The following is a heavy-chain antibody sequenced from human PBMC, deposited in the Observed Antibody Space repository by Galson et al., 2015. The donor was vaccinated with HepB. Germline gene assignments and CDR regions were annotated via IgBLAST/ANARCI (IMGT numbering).Heavy chain of an antibody. CDR2: IYHSGST. V-gene: IGHV4-4*02. D-gene: IGHD1-26*01. CDR3: ARVQNILPDYSGRHFDY. Sequence: SETLSLTCAVSGGSISSSNWWSWVRQPPGKGLEWIGEIYHSGSTNYNPSLKSRVTISVDKSKNQFSLKLSSVTAADTAAYYCARVQNILPDYSGRHFDYWGQGTLVTVSS. CDR1: GGSISSSNW. J-gene: IGHJ4*02.